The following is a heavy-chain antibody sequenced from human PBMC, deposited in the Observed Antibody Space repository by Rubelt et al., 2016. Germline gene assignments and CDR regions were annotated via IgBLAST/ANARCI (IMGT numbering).Heavy chain of an antibody. V-gene: IGHV4-59*01. D-gene: IGHD3-16*02. CDR2: IFHNGRT. CDR1: GVSISSYY. Sequence: QVQLQESGPGLVQPSETLSLTCTVSGVSISSYYWSWIRQPPGKGLEWIGFIFHNGRTNYNPSLKSRVTMSLYASKKQFSLGLTSVTAGERAVYYCVREATMVTFGGVVVNPFGYGGQGTQVTVSS. CDR3: VREATMVTFGGVVVNPFGY. J-gene: IGHJ4*02.